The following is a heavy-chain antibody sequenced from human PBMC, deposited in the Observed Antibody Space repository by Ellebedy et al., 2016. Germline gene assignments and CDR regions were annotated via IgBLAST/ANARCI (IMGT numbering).Heavy chain of an antibody. CDR1: GFTFSSYW. J-gene: IGHJ4*02. D-gene: IGHD1-26*01. CDR3: SRDQDGMGGTSDY. CDR2: IKQDGSEK. Sequence: GGSLRLSXAASGFTFSSYWMTWVRQAPGKGLEWVANIKQDGSEKYYVDSVEGRFTISRDNAKSTLYLQMNGLRAEDTAVYYCSRDQDGMGGTSDYWGQGTLVTVSS. V-gene: IGHV3-7*01.